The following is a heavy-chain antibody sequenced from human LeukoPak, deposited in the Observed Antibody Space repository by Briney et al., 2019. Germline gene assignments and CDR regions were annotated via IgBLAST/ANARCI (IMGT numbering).Heavy chain of an antibody. CDR2: ISSSSSYI. CDR1: GFTFSSYS. Sequence: PGGSLRLSCASSGFTFSSYSMNWVRQAPGKGLHLVSSISSSSSYIYYADSVKGRFTISRDNAKNSLYLQMNSLRAEDTAVYYCAGIRYFDWLRGTPNDAFDIWGQGTMVTVSS. CDR3: AGIRYFDWLRGTPNDAFDI. D-gene: IGHD3-9*01. V-gene: IGHV3-21*01. J-gene: IGHJ3*02.